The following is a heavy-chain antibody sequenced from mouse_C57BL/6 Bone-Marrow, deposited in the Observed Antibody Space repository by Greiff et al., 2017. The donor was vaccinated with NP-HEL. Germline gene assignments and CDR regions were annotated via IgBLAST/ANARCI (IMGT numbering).Heavy chain of an antibody. D-gene: IGHD1-3*01. J-gene: IGHJ2*01. CDR2: INPGSGGT. CDR1: GYAFTNYL. CDR3: ARWGKGYFDY. Sequence: QVQLQQSGAELVRPGTSVKVSCKASGYAFTNYLIEWVKQRPGQGLEWIGVINPGSGGTNYNEKFKGKATLTADKSSSTAYMQLSRLTSEDSAVYFCARWGKGYFDYWGQGTTLTVSS. V-gene: IGHV1-54*01.